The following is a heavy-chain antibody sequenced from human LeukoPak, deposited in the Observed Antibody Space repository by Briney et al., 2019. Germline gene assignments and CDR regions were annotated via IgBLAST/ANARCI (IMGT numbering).Heavy chain of an antibody. CDR3: ARDRARTFDY. CDR2: ISGSSSTI. CDR1: GFTFSTYS. J-gene: IGHJ4*02. D-gene: IGHD6-6*01. V-gene: IGHV3-48*01. Sequence: PGGSLRLSCAASGFTFSTYSMHWVRQAPGKGLEWVSYISGSSSTIYYADSVKSRFTISRDNAKNSLYVQMNSLRAEDTAVYYCARDRARTFDYWGQGTLVTVSS.